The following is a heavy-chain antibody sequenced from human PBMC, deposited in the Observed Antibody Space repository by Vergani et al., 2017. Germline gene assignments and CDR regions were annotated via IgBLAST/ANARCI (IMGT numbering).Heavy chain of an antibody. D-gene: IGHD6-19*01. Sequence: QVQLVQSGAEVKKPGASVKVSCKASGYTFTGYYMPWVRQAPGQGLEWMGWINPNSGGTKYAQKFQGRVTMTRDTSISTAYMELSRLRSDDTAVYYCARGQWLPTLSFDYWGQGTLVTVSS. CDR3: ARGQWLPTLSFDY. CDR2: INPNSGGT. J-gene: IGHJ4*02. CDR1: GYTFTGYY. V-gene: IGHV1-2*02.